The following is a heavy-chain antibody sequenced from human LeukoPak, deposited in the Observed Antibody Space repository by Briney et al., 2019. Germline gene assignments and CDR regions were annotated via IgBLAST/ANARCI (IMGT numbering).Heavy chain of an antibody. Sequence: PSETLSLTCAVYGGSFSGYYWSWIRQPPGKGLEWIGEINHSGSTNYNPSLKSRVTISVDTSKNQFSLKLSSVTAADTAVYYCARGFAAAGTVGPYNWFDPWGQGTLVTVSS. V-gene: IGHV4-34*01. J-gene: IGHJ5*02. CDR1: GGSFSGYY. D-gene: IGHD6-13*01. CDR2: INHSGST. CDR3: ARGFAAAGTVGPYNWFDP.